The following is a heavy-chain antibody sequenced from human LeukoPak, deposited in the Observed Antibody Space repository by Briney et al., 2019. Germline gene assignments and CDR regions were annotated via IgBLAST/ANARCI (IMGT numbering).Heavy chain of an antibody. J-gene: IGHJ4*01. CDR2: ISYDGSNK. CDR1: GFTFSSYG. Sequence: GGSLRLSCAASGFTFSSYGMHWVRQAPGKGLEWVAVISYDGSNKYYADSVKGRFTISRDNSKNTLYLQMNSLRAEDTAVYYCAKATWGEIDYWGHGTLVTVSS. CDR3: AKATWGEIDY. V-gene: IGHV3-30*18. D-gene: IGHD3-16*01.